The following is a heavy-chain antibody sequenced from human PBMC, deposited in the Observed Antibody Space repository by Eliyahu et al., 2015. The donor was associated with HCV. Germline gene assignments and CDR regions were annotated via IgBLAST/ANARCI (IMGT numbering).Heavy chain of an antibody. Sequence: ADSVKGRFTISRDNSKNTLYLQMTSLRAEDTAVYYCVKDTDGPHSSSWYSSYYYYGMDVWGQGTTVTVSS. CDR3: VKDTDGPHSSSWYSSYYYYGMDV. V-gene: IGHV3-64D*09. J-gene: IGHJ6*02. D-gene: IGHD6-13*01.